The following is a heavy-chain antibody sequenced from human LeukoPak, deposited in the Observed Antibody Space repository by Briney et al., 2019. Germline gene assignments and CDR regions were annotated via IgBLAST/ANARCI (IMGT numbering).Heavy chain of an antibody. CDR3: ARFYYYASSGYDSLDI. D-gene: IGHD3-22*01. J-gene: IGHJ3*02. V-gene: IGHV1-8*01. CDR1: GYTFTSYD. CDR2: MDISSGKT. Sequence: ATVRVSCKTSGYTFTSYDINWVRQATGQGLEWMGGMDISSGKTGDAQKFLGRVTITRNASISTAYMELSSLTSEDTAVYYCARFYYYASSGYDSLDIWGQGTMVTVSS.